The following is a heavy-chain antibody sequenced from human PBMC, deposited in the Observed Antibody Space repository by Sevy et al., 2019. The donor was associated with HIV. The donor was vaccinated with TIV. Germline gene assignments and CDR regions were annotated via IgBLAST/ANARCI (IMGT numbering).Heavy chain of an antibody. D-gene: IGHD5-18*01. CDR1: GGSISNSDSY. J-gene: IGHJ4*02. CDR3: ASKRGYNHGPFDY. CDR2: IHYTGGT. V-gene: IGHV4-30-4*02. Sequence: SETLSLTCTVSGGSISNSDSYWSWIRQPPGKGLEWIGYIHYTGGTYYNPFLKRRVAMSVETSEKQFSLKLSSMTEADTAVYYCASKRGYNHGPFDYWGQGTLVTVSS.